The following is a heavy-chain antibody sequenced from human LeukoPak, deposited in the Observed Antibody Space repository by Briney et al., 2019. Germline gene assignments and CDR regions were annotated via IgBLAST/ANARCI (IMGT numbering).Heavy chain of an antibody. V-gene: IGHV3-48*01. CDR3: ARDSLVFGVVTTFDY. CDR1: GFTLGGFK. D-gene: IGHD3-3*01. J-gene: IGHJ4*02. Sequence: GGSRRLSWAASGFTLGGFKRNGLGQAPGKGLKWLSYISTTGTIYYAESVKGRFSISRDNAKNSLYLQMNSLRPEDTAVYYCARDSLVFGVVTTFDYWGQGTLVTVSS. CDR2: ISTTGTI.